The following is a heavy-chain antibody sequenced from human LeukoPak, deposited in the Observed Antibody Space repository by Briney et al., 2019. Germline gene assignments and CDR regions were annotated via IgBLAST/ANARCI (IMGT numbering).Heavy chain of an antibody. V-gene: IGHV4-38-2*02. Sequence: PSETLSLTCTVSGYSISSGYYWGWIRQPPGKGLEWIGSIYYSGSTNYNPSLKSRVTISVDTSKNQFSLKLSSVTAADTAVYYCARCPPQRLLSCNWFDPWGQGTLVTVSS. CDR3: ARCPPQRLLSCNWFDP. CDR1: GYSISSGYY. CDR2: IYYSGST. D-gene: IGHD3-22*01. J-gene: IGHJ5*02.